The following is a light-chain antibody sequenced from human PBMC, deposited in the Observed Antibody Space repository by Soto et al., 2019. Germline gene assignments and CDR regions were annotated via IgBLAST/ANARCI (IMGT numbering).Light chain of an antibody. Sequence: QSVLTQPASVSGSPGQSITISCTGASGDFGGYNYVSWYQRHPGKAPQLLIYGVTNRPSGVSNRFSGSKSGNTASLTISGLQADDEAEYYCNSYTNSNTLPVFGTGTKVTVL. J-gene: IGLJ1*01. CDR2: GVT. CDR1: SGDFGGYNY. V-gene: IGLV2-14*03. CDR3: NSYTNSNTLPV.